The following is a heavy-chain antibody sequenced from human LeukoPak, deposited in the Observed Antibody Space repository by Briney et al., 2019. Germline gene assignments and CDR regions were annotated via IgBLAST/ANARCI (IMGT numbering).Heavy chain of an antibody. D-gene: IGHD3-16*01. CDR2: IIPILGIA. V-gene: IGHV1-69*04. J-gene: IGHJ4*02. CDR3: ARGETYRKLDY. CDR1: GGTFSSYA. Sequence: ASVKVSCKASGGTFSSYAISWVRQAPGQGLEWMGRIIPILGIANYAQKFQGRVTITADKSTSTAYMELSSLRSEDTAVYYCARGETYRKLDYWGQGTLVTVSS.